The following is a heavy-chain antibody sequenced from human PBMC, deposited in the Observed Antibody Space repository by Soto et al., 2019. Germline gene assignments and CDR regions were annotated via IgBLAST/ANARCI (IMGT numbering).Heavy chain of an antibody. D-gene: IGHD3-16*02. V-gene: IGHV4-4*02. Sequence: SETLSLTCAVSSGSISSSNWWSWDRQPPGKGLEWIGEIYHSGSTNYNPSLKSRVTISVDKSKNQFSLKLSSVTAADTAVYYCAGSLGELSLFPYWGQGTLVTVSS. J-gene: IGHJ4*02. CDR3: AGSLGELSLFPY. CDR1: SGSISSSNW. CDR2: IYHSGST.